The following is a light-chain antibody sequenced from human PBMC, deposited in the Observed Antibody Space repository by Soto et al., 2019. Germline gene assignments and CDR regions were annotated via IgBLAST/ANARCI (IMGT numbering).Light chain of an antibody. CDR3: QTWVTGIQI. V-gene: IGLV4-69*01. CDR2: LNSDGSH. Sequence: QSVLTQSPSASASLGASVKLTCTLSSGHSNYAIAWHQQQPEKGPRYLMKLNSDGSHSKGDGIPDRFSGSSSGAERYLTIPSLQSEDEADYYCQTWVTGIQIFGGGTKLTVL. CDR1: SGHSNYA. J-gene: IGLJ2*01.